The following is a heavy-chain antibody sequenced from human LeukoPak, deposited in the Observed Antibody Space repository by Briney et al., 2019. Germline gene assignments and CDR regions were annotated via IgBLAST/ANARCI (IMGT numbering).Heavy chain of an antibody. J-gene: IGHJ3*02. CDR1: GGSISSYY. CDR2: ISDIGSI. CDR3: ATSYYDSSGYYYEDAFDI. D-gene: IGHD3-22*01. V-gene: IGHV4-59*12. Sequence: PSETLSLTCTVSGGSISSYYWSWIRQPPGKGLEWIAYISDIGSINYNPSLKSRVTISLDTSKNQFSLKLSSVTAADTAVYYCATSYYDSSGYYYEDAFDIWGQGTMVTVSS.